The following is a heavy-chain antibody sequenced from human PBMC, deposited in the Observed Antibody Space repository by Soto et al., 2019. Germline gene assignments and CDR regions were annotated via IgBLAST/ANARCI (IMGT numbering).Heavy chain of an antibody. CDR3: ATYYYYSSGYRSDGMDV. J-gene: IGHJ6*02. V-gene: IGHV3-21*01. D-gene: IGHD3-22*01. CDR1: GFTFSSYS. Sequence: GGSLRLSCAASGFTFSSYSMNWVRQAPGKGLEWVSSISSSSSYIYYADSVKGRFTISRDNAKNSLYLQMNSLRAEDTAVYYCATYYYYSSGYRSDGMDVCGQGTTVTVSS. CDR2: ISSSSSYI.